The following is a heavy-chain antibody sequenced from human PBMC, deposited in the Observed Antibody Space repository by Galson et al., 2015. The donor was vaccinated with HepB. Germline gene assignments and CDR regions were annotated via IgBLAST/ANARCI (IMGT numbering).Heavy chain of an antibody. V-gene: IGHV1-58*02. CDR3: AAGPFPPNYYYYGMDV. Sequence: SVKVSCKASGFTFTSSAMQWVRQARGQRLEWIGWIVVGSGNTNYAQKFQERVTITRDMSTSTAYMELSSLRSEDTAVYYCAAGPFPPNYYYYGMDVWGQGTTVTVSS. CDR1: GFTFTSSA. J-gene: IGHJ6*02. CDR2: IVVGSGNT.